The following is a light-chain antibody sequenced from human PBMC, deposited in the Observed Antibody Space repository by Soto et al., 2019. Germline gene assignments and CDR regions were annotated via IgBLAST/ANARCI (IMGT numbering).Light chain of an antibody. CDR2: GAS. CDR3: QQYGSFSCT. Sequence: EIVLTQSPGTLSLSPGDRATLSCRASQSVSSSYLAWYQQKPRQAPRLLIFGASSRATGIPDRFSGSGSGTHVTLTISRLEHGDFAVYSWQQYGSFSCTCGPGNKVHIK. CDR1: QSVSSSY. J-gene: IGKJ3*01. V-gene: IGKV3-20*01.